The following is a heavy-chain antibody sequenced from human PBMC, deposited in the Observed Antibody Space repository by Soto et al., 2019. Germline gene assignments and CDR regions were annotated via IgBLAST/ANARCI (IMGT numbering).Heavy chain of an antibody. CDR2: INGDGRTT. CDR1: GVSFSNYW. CDR3: VGGDYSGAGTFYLNAH. D-gene: IGHD3-10*01. J-gene: IGHJ4*02. Sequence: GGSLRLSCTASGVSFSNYWLHWVRQAPGKGLAWVSRINGDGRTTNYADSVKGRFTISRDNAKNTMYLQLNSLRAEDTAVYFRVGGDYSGAGTFYLNAHWGPGTLVTVSS. V-gene: IGHV3-74*01.